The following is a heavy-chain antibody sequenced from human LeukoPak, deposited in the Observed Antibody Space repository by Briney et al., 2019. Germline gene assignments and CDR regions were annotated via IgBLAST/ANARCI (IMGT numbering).Heavy chain of an antibody. V-gene: IGHV1-69*01. D-gene: IGHD6-13*01. CDR3: AREVAAAGSLMFDY. J-gene: IGHJ4*02. CDR2: IIPIFGTA. CDR1: GGTFSSYA. Sequence: SVKVSCKASGGTFSSYAISRVRQAPGQGLEWMGGIIPIFGTANYAQKFQGRVTITADESTSTAYMELSSLRSEDTAVYYCAREVAAAGSLMFDYWGQGTLVTVSS.